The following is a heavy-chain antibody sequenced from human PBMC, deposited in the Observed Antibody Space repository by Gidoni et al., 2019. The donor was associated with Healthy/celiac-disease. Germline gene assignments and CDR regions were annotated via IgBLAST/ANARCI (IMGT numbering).Heavy chain of an antibody. V-gene: IGHV3-53*04. CDR1: AFPVSSNY. CDR2: IYSGGST. CDR3: ASTSRGYSGYDSGFDY. J-gene: IGHJ4*02. Sequence: EVQLVESGGGLVQPGGSLRLSCAASAFPVSSNYMSWVRQAPGTGLEWVAVIYSGGSTYYADSVKGRFTISRHNSKNTLYLQMNSLRAEDTAVYYCASTSRGYSGYDSGFDYWGQGTLVTVSS. D-gene: IGHD5-12*01.